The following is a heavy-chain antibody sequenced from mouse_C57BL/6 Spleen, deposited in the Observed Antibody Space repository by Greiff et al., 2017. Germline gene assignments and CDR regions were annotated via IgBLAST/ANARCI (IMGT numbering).Heavy chain of an antibody. CDR2: ISYDGSN. J-gene: IGHJ3*01. CDR3: AREGDYGLFAY. D-gene: IGHD2-4*01. CDR1: GYSITSGYY. Sequence: EVQLQESGPGLVKPSQSLSLTCSVTGYSITSGYYWNWIRQFPGNKLEWMGYISYDGSNNYNPSLKNRISITRDTSKNQFFLKLNAVTTEDTATYYCAREGDYGLFAYWGQGTLVTVSA. V-gene: IGHV3-6*01.